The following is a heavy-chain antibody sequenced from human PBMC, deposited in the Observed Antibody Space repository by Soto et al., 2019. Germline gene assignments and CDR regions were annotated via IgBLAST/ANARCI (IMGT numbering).Heavy chain of an antibody. Sequence: LRLSCAASGFTFSSYWMSWVRQAPGKGLEWVANIKQDGSEKYYVDSVKGRFTISRDNAKNSLYLQMNSLRAEDTAVYYCARDRQLERRNYYYYGMDVWGQGTTVTVSS. CDR2: IKQDGSEK. J-gene: IGHJ6*02. CDR3: ARDRQLERRNYYYYGMDV. V-gene: IGHV3-7*01. D-gene: IGHD1-1*01. CDR1: GFTFSSYW.